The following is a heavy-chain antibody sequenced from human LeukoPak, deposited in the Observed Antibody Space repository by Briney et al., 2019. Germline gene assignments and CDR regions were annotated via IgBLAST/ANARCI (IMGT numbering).Heavy chain of an antibody. CDR3: ARYCSGGSCYFNWFDP. V-gene: IGHV4-34*01. Sequence: SETLSLTCAVYGGSFSGYYWSLIRQPPGKGLEWIGEINHSGSTNYNPSLKSRVTISVDTSKNQFSLKLSSVTAADTAVYYCARYCSGGSCYFNWFDPWGQGTLVTVSS. CDR2: INHSGST. J-gene: IGHJ5*02. D-gene: IGHD2-15*01. CDR1: GGSFSGYY.